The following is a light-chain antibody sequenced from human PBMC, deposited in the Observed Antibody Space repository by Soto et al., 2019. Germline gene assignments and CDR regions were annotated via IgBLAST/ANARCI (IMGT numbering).Light chain of an antibody. Sequence: QSVLTQPPSASATPGQRVIISCSGSRSNIGTNSVYWYQQFPGTAPRLLIYKNNQRPSGVPDRFSGSKSGTSASLAISGLRPEDEVDYFCAAWDDTLRGEVMFGGGTKLTVL. V-gene: IGLV1-47*01. CDR1: RSNIGTNS. J-gene: IGLJ3*02. CDR2: KNN. CDR3: AAWDDTLRGEVM.